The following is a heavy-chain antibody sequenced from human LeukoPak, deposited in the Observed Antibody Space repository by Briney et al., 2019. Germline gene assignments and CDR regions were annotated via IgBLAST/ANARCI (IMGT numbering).Heavy chain of an antibody. CDR2: ISYDGSNK. V-gene: IGHV3-30*18. CDR3: AKATTVTFDY. Sequence: PGGSLRLSCAASGFTFSNYGMHWVRQAPGKGLEWVAVISYDGSNKYYADSVKGRFTISRDNSKNTLYLQMSSLRAEDTAVYYCAKATTVTFDYWGQGTLVTVSS. J-gene: IGHJ4*02. D-gene: IGHD4-17*01. CDR1: GFTFSNYG.